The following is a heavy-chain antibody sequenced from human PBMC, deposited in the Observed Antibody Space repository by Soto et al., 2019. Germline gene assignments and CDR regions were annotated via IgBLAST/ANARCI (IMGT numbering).Heavy chain of an antibody. CDR2: ITSSGSTL. CDR3: ATDVPAN. V-gene: IGHV3-48*02. J-gene: IGHJ4*02. Sequence: GGSLRLSCVASGFTFSSYSMSWVRQAPGKGLEWVSYITSSGSTLYYADSVKGRFTISRDNAKNSLYLQMNSLRDEDTAVYYCATDVPANWGQGTLVTVSS. CDR1: GFTFSSYS. D-gene: IGHD6-25*01.